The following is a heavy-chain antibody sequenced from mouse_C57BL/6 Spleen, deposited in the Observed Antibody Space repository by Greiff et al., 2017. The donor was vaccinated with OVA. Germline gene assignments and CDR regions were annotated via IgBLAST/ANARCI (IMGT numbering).Heavy chain of an antibody. Sequence: EVKLVESGPELVKPGASVKMSCKASGYTFTDYNMHWVKQSHGKSLEWIGYINPNNGGTSYNQKFKGKATLTVDKSSSTAYMELRSLTSEDSAVYYCARDYYGFYAMDYWGQGTSVTVSS. CDR3: ARDYYGFYAMDY. CDR1: GYTFTDYN. J-gene: IGHJ4*01. D-gene: IGHD1-1*01. V-gene: IGHV1-22*01. CDR2: INPNNGGT.